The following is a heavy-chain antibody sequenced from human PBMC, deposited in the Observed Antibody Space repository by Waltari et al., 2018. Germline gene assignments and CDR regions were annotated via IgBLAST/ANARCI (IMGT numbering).Heavy chain of an antibody. Sequence: EVQLVESGGGLVQPGGSLRLSCAASGFTFGSYWMSWVRQAPGKGPEWVANIKQDGSEKYYVDSVKGRFTISRDNARSTVNLRMNSLRTEDTAVYYCVKGGYIISDYWGQGIQVIVSS. J-gene: IGHJ4*02. CDR1: GFTFGSYW. CDR3: VKGGYIISDY. V-gene: IGHV3-7*01. D-gene: IGHD3-22*01. CDR2: IKQDGSEK.